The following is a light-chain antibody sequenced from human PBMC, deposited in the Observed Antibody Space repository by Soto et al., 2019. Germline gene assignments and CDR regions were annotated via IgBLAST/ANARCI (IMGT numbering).Light chain of an antibody. CDR3: ASYTSSSTQI. CDR2: YVS. Sequence: QSVLTQPASVSGSPGQSITISCTGTSSDVGGYIYVSWYQQHPGKAPKLMIYYVSNRPSGVSNRFSGSKSGNTASRTISGLHTGDEADYYCASYTSSSTQIFGGGTKLTVL. CDR1: SSDVGGYIY. J-gene: IGLJ2*01. V-gene: IGLV2-14*03.